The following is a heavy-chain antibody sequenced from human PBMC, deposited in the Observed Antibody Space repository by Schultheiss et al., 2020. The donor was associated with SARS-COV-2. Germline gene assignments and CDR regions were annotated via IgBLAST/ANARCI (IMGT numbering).Heavy chain of an antibody. J-gene: IGHJ4*02. Sequence: GGSLRLSCAASGFTFSSYAMHWVRQAPGKGLEWVSGISWNSGSIGYVDSVKGRFTISRDNAKNSLYLQMNSLRAVDTAVYYCAREGWLDYWGQGTLVTVSS. V-gene: IGHV3-9*01. CDR1: GFTFSSYA. CDR3: AREGWLDY. D-gene: IGHD6-19*01. CDR2: ISWNSGSI.